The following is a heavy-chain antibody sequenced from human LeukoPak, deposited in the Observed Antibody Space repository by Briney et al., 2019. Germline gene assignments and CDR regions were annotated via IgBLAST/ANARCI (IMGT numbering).Heavy chain of an antibody. Sequence: VGSLRLSCVASLFTLSSYEMNWVRQAPGKGGEWGSYISIFSSPIYYADSVKGRFSISRDNAKKSLYLQMSSLRAEDTAVYYCARDPGFCSGGSCYSGLGDAFDLWGQGTMVTVSS. CDR1: LFTLSSYE. CDR3: ARDPGFCSGGSCYSGLGDAFDL. CDR2: ISIFSSPI. J-gene: IGHJ3*01. D-gene: IGHD2-15*01. V-gene: IGHV3-48*03.